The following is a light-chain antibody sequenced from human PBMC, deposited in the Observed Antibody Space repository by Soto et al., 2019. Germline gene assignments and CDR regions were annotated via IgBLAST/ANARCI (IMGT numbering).Light chain of an antibody. CDR3: QYYDSSLSGPVV. Sequence: QSVLTQPPSVSGAPGQRVTISCTGSSSNIGAGYDVHWYQQLPGTAPKLLIYGNNNRPSGVPDRFSGSKSGTSASLAITGLQAEDEADYYCQYYDSSLSGPVVFGGGTKLTVL. V-gene: IGLV1-40*01. J-gene: IGLJ2*01. CDR2: GNN. CDR1: SSNIGAGYD.